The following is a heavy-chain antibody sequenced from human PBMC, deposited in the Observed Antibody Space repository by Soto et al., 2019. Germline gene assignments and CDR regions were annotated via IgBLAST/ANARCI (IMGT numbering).Heavy chain of an antibody. CDR1: GFTFTTHW. D-gene: IGHD3-22*01. V-gene: IGHV3-74*01. J-gene: IGHJ4*02. Sequence: PGGSLRLSWAASGFTFTTHWMHWVRQVPEKGLSWGARINGDGSETTYADAVRVRLTIFRDNANNILYLQLNNAGVEDTVVYYCAEDYPHDGTVEGDDWGQGTLVTVSS. CDR3: AEDYPHDGTVEGDD. CDR2: INGDGSET.